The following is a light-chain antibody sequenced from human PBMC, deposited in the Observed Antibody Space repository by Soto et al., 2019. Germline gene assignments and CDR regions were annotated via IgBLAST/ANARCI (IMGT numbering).Light chain of an antibody. CDR1: SSNIGSNT. J-gene: IGLJ1*01. CDR2: SNN. CDR3: AAWDDSLNGPV. Sequence: QSVLTQPPSASGTPGQRVTISCSGSSSNIGSNTVNWYQQLPGTAPKLLIYSNNQRPSGVPDRFSGSKSGTSASLAISGLQSEDEADYCCAAWDDSLNGPVFGTGTKVTVL. V-gene: IGLV1-44*01.